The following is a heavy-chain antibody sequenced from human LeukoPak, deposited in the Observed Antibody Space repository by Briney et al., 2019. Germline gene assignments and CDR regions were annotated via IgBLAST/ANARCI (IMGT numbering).Heavy chain of an antibody. CDR2: IYYSGST. CDR3: ARSGIAAAHFDY. D-gene: IGHD6-13*01. Sequence: PSETLSLTCTVSGGSISSYYWSWIRQPPGKGLEWIGYIYYSGSTNYNPSLKSRVTISVDTSKNQFSLKLSSVTAADTAVYYCARSGIAAAHFDYWGQGTLDTVSS. CDR1: GGSISSYY. J-gene: IGHJ4*02. V-gene: IGHV4-59*01.